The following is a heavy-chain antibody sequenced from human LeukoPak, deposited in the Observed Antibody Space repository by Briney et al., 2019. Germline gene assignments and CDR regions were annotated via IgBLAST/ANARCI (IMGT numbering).Heavy chain of an antibody. D-gene: IGHD1-26*01. J-gene: IGHJ4*02. V-gene: IGHV1-2*06. CDR1: GYTFTDYY. Sequence: ASVKVSCKASGYTFTDYYMHWVRQAPVQGFEWMGRITPNNGGTNYAQKFQGRVTMTRDTSISTAYMELSRLRSDDTAVYYCAREIGGATSFDYWGQGALVTVSS. CDR2: ITPNNGGT. CDR3: AREIGGATSFDY.